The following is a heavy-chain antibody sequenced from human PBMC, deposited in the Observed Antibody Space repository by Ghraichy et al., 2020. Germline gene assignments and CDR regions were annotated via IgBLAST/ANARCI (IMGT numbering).Heavy chain of an antibody. Sequence: GGSLRLSCAASGFTFSSSAMHWVRQAPGKGLEWVAVISYDGSNKYYADSVKGRFTISRDNSKNTLYLQMNSLRAEDTAVYYCARESSSWYSDAFDIWGPRTIVNGSS. CDR1: GFTFSSSA. CDR2: ISYDGSNK. V-gene: IGHV3-30*04. D-gene: IGHD6-13*01. CDR3: ARESSSWYSDAFDI. J-gene: IGHJ3*02.